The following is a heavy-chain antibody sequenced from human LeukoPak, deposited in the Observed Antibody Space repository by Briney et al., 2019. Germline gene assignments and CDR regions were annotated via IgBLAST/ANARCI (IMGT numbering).Heavy chain of an antibody. Sequence: SETLSLTCTVSGGSVSSGSYYWSWIRQPPGKGLEWIGEINHSGSTNYNPSLKSRVTISVDTSKNQFSLKLSSVTAADTAVYYCARGGGIYSRLFSGITYFDYWGQGTLVTVSS. CDR2: INHSGST. CDR3: ARGGGIYSRLFSGITYFDY. D-gene: IGHD4-23*01. V-gene: IGHV4-39*07. J-gene: IGHJ4*02. CDR1: GGSVSSGSYY.